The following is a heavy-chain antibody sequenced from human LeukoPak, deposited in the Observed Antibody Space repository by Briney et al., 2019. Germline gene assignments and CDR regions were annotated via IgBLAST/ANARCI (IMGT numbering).Heavy chain of an antibody. V-gene: IGHV1-18*01. Sequence: VSVKVSCTASGYTFTSYGISWVRQAPGQGLEWMGWISAYNGNTNYAQNLQGRVTVTTDTSTSTAYMELRSLRSDDTAVYYCVRDVGYSDYGPDYWGQGTLVTVSS. CDR3: VRDVGYSDYGPDY. CDR2: ISAYNGNT. D-gene: IGHD4-11*01. CDR1: GYTFTSYG. J-gene: IGHJ4*02.